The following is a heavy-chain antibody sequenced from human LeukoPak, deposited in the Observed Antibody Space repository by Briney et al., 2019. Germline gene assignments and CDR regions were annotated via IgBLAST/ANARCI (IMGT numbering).Heavy chain of an antibody. J-gene: IGHJ4*02. Sequence: GRSLRLSCAASGFTFSSYGMHWVRQAPGKGLEWVAVISYDGSNKYYADSVKGRFTISRDNSKNTLYLQMNSLRAEDTAVYYCAKNPGTVTTAPYYFDYWGQGTLVTVSS. CDR1: GFTFSSYG. D-gene: IGHD4-17*01. CDR3: AKNPGTVTTAPYYFDY. CDR2: ISYDGSNK. V-gene: IGHV3-30*18.